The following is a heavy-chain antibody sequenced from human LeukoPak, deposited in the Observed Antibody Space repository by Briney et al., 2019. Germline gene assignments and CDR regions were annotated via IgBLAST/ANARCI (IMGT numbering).Heavy chain of an antibody. CDR3: ARSTTCCLCDAFDV. Sequence: GGSLRLSCAASGFTVSANYMSWVRQAPGKGLEWVSLIYSSGRTFYADSVKGRFTISRDNPKNTLYLQMNSLRAEDTAVYYCARSTTCCLCDAFDVWGQGTMVTVSS. CDR2: IYSSGRT. J-gene: IGHJ3*01. V-gene: IGHV3-66*02. D-gene: IGHD2/OR15-2a*01. CDR1: GFTVSANY.